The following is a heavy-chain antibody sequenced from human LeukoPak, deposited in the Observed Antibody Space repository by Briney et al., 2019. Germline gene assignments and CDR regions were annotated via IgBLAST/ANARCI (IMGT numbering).Heavy chain of an antibody. D-gene: IGHD1-26*01. Sequence: GASVKVSCKASGYTFTSYGISWVRQAPGQGLEWMGWISAYNGNTNYAQRLQGRVTMTTDTSTRTAYIELRSLRSDDSAVYYCARDRSGRYFRYWGQGTLVTVSS. CDR3: ARDRSGRYFRY. V-gene: IGHV1-18*01. CDR1: GYTFTSYG. CDR2: ISAYNGNT. J-gene: IGHJ1*01.